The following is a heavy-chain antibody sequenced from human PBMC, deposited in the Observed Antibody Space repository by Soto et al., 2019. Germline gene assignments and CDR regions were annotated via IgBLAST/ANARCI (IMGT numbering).Heavy chain of an antibody. CDR3: ARPSSAAFDI. Sequence: SETVSLTCAVSGGSISSGGYSWSWIRQPPGKGLECIGYIYHSGSTYYNPSLKSRVTISVDTSKNQISLKLSSVNVADTAVYYCARPSSAAFDIWGQGTMVTVSS. V-gene: IGHV4-30-2*02. CDR2: IYHSGST. CDR1: GGSISSGGYS. J-gene: IGHJ3*02.